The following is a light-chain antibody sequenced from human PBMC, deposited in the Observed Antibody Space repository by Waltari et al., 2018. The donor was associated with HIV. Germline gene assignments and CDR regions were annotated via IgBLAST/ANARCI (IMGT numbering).Light chain of an antibody. J-gene: IGLJ2*01. Sequence: QSALTQPASVSGSPGQSITISCPGTFSDVGSYNIVSWYQKHPGEAPKIMIYEVTKRPSGVSSRFSGSKSGNTASLTISGLQAEDEADYYCCSYAGSRIHVVFGGGTKLTVL. CDR2: EVT. V-gene: IGLV2-23*02. CDR1: FSDVGSYNI. CDR3: CSYAGSRIHVV.